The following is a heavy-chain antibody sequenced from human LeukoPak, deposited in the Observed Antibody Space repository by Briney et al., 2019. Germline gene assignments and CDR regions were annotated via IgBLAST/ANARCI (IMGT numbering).Heavy chain of an antibody. Sequence: GASVKVSCKASGYTFTGYYMHWVRQAPGQGLEWMGRINPNSGGTNYAQKFQARVTMTRDTSISTAYMELSRLRSDDTAVYYCARARYYYDSSGYRVFDYWGQGTLVTVSS. CDR1: GYTFTGYY. J-gene: IGHJ4*02. CDR2: INPNSGGT. D-gene: IGHD3-22*01. CDR3: ARARYYYDSSGYRVFDY. V-gene: IGHV1-2*06.